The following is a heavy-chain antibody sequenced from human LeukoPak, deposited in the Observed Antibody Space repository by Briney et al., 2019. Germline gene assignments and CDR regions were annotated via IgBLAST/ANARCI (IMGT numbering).Heavy chain of an antibody. V-gene: IGHV1-2*02. Sequence: ASVKVSCKASGYTFTSYGISWVRQAPGQGLEWMGWINPNSGGTNYAQKFQGRVTMTRDTSISTAYMELSRLRSDDTAVYYCARVSLPQYYDFWSGSDYFDYWGQGTLVTVSS. J-gene: IGHJ4*02. CDR3: ARVSLPQYYDFWSGSDYFDY. CDR2: INPNSGGT. CDR1: GYTFTSYG. D-gene: IGHD3-3*01.